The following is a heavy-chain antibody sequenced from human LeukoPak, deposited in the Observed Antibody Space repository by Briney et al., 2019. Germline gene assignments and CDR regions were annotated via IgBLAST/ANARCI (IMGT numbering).Heavy chain of an antibody. CDR1: GFTFSSYS. Sequence: GGSLRLSCAASGFTFSSYSMNWVRQAPGKGLEWVSYISSSSSTIYYADSVKGRFTISRDNAKNSLCLQMNSLRAEDTAVYYCASIAAAGTLDYWGQGTLVTVSS. J-gene: IGHJ4*02. D-gene: IGHD6-13*01. V-gene: IGHV3-48*01. CDR2: ISSSSSTI. CDR3: ASIAAAGTLDY.